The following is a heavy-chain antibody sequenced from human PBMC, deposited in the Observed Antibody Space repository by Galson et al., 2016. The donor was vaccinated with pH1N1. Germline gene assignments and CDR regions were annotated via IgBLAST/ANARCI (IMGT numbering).Heavy chain of an antibody. D-gene: IGHD4-17*01. Sequence: QSGAEVKKPGGSLKISCQGSGYNFPTSWIGWVRQMPGKGLEWVGVVNPGGSTIRYSPSFQGQVTISSDKSISTAYLQWISLKASDTATYYCARQYDFGDYRGDAFDIWGQGTMVIVSS. CDR3: ARQYDFGDYRGDAFDI. CDR2: VNPGGSTI. V-gene: IGHV5-51*03. J-gene: IGHJ3*02. CDR1: GYNFPTSW.